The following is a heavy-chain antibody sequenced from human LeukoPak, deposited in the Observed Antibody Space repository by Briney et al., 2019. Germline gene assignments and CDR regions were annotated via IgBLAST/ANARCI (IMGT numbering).Heavy chain of an antibody. D-gene: IGHD6-19*01. CDR2: ISPSGRTL. Sequence: GGSLRLSCVVSGITFSDYYMGWIRQTPGKGLECVSYISPSGRTLNYADSVKGRFTISRDNAKNSLDLQMNSLRAEDTAVYYCARGQWLVFRGQGTLVTVSS. V-gene: IGHV3-11*04. CDR1: GITFSDYY. CDR3: ARGQWLVF. J-gene: IGHJ4*02.